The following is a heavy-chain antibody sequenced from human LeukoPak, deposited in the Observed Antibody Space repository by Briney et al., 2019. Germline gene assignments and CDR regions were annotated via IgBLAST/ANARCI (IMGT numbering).Heavy chain of an antibody. CDR2: ISYDGSNK. CDR1: GFTFSSYG. Sequence: GGSLRLSCAASGFTFSSYGMHWVRQAPGKGLEWVAVISYDGSNKYYADSVKGRFTISRDNSKNTLYLQMNSLRAEDTAVYYCAKDRSSGFDCWGQGTLVTVSS. V-gene: IGHV3-30*18. CDR3: AKDRSSGFDC. J-gene: IGHJ4*02. D-gene: IGHD3-22*01.